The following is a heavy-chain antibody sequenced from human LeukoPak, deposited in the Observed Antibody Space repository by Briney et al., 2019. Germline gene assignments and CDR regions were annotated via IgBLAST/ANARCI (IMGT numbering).Heavy chain of an antibody. J-gene: IGHJ4*02. CDR2: IIPILGIA. CDR3: ARRLRGNDY. D-gene: IGHD5-12*01. Sequence: SVKVPCKASGGTFSSYAISWVRQAPGQGLEWMGRIIPILGIANYAQKFQGRVTITADKSTSTAYMELSNLRSEDTAVYYCARRLRGNDYWGQGTLVTVSS. CDR1: GGTFSSYA. V-gene: IGHV1-69*04.